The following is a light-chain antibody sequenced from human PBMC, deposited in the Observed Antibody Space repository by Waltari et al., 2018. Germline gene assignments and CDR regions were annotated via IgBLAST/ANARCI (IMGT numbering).Light chain of an antibody. V-gene: IGKV1-33*01. CDR2: DAS. CDR3: QQYDNLPLT. CDR1: QDIRKY. J-gene: IGKJ4*01. Sequence: DIQMTQSPSSLSASVGDRVTITCQASQDIRKYLNWYQQKPGKAPKVLISDASNLETGVPSRFSGRGSGTDFSFTITSLQPEDIATYYCQQYDNLPLTFGGGTKVEIK.